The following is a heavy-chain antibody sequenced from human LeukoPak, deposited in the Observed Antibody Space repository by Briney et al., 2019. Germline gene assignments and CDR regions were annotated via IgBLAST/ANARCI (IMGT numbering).Heavy chain of an antibody. CDR2: IYYSGST. CDR3: ARPGVSSCCNWFDP. J-gene: IGHJ5*02. V-gene: IGHV4-39*01. CDR1: GGSISSSSYY. Sequence: PSETLSPTCTVSGGSISSSSYYWGWIRQPPGKGLEWIGSIYYSGSTYYNPSLKSRVTISVDTSKNQFSLKLSSVTAADTAVYYCARPGVSSCCNWFDPWGQGTLVTVSS. D-gene: IGHD2-2*01.